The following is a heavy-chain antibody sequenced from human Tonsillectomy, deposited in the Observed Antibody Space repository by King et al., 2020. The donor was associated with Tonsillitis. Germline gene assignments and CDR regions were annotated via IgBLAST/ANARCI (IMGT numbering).Heavy chain of an antibody. Sequence: QLVQAGSELKKPGASVKVSCKASGYTFTSHAIKWVRQAPGQGLQGMGWIDTNTGNQTYAQGFTGRFVFSLDTSVSTAYLQISSLKAEDTAVYYCASSAYSSSWSPSFDYWGQGTLVTVSS. CDR3: ASSAYSSSWSPSFDY. D-gene: IGHD6-13*01. CDR1: GYTFTSHA. J-gene: IGHJ4*02. CDR2: IDTNTGNQ. V-gene: IGHV7-4-1*02.